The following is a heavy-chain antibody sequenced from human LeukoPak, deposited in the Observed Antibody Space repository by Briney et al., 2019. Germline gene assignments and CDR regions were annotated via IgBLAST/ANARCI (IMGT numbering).Heavy chain of an antibody. J-gene: IGHJ4*02. CDR1: GFNFRRAS. V-gene: IGHV3-15*01. CDR2: VNSRMDGGTA. D-gene: IGHD3-22*01. Sequence: GGSLRLSCAASGFNFRRASMSWVRQTPGEGLEWVGRVNSRMDGGTADYAAPVKGRFTISRDDSKNTMDLQMSSLKTEDTAVYYCATDLNYFDNSDYGAYWGQGTLVAVSS. CDR3: ATDLNYFDNSDYGAY.